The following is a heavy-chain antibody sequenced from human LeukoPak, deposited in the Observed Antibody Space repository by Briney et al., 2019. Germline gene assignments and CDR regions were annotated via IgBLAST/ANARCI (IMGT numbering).Heavy chain of an antibody. D-gene: IGHD3-10*01. Sequence: GASVKVSCKASGYTFTGYYMHWVRQAPGQGLEWMGWINPYSGGTNYAQKFQGSVTMTRNISTATAYMELSSLKSDDTAVYYCARVNTYYYGSGVSRAFHMWGQGTMVTVSS. CDR3: ARVNTYYYGSGVSRAFHM. CDR2: INPYSGGT. J-gene: IGHJ3*02. V-gene: IGHV1-2*02. CDR1: GYTFTGYY.